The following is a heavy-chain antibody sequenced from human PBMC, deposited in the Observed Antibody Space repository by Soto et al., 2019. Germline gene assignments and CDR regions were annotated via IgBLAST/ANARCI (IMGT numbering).Heavy chain of an antibody. CDR1: GFTFSDYY. Sequence: GGSLRLSCAASGFTFSDYYMSWIRQAPGKGLEWVSAISGSGGSTYYADSVKGRFTISRDNSKNTLYLQMNSLRAEDTAVYYCAKDTMIVVVNYGMDVWGQGTTVTVSS. CDR3: AKDTMIVVVNYGMDV. V-gene: IGHV3-23*01. CDR2: ISGSGGST. J-gene: IGHJ6*02. D-gene: IGHD3-22*01.